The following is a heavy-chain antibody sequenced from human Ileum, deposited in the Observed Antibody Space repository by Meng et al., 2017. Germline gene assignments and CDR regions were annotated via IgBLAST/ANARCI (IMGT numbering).Heavy chain of an antibody. CDR1: GVSVNSGFYY. V-gene: IGHV4-61*01. Sequence: QVRPQPPGPGLVWPSETRSLSCTVSGVSVNSGFYYWNWVRQPPGKGLEFIGSFHHSGSAHYNASLEGRVTMSLDTSKNQFSLRLTSVTAADSALYYCTGGPDSAKSGYWGQGTLVTVSS. D-gene: IGHD1-14*01. J-gene: IGHJ4*02. CDR2: FHHSGSA. CDR3: TGGPDSAKSGY.